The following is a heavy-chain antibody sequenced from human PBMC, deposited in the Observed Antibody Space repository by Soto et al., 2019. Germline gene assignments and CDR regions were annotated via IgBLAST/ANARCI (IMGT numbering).Heavy chain of an antibody. CDR2: IYYSGDT. V-gene: IGHV4-31*03. CDR1: GGSVSSGGYY. CDR3: ARVVSTHFDS. J-gene: IGHJ4*02. Sequence: QVHLQESGPGLVRPSQILSLTCTVSGGSVSSGGYYWSWIRQRPGKGLEWIGSIYYSGDTYYNPSLNSRVTSSIATSQNQFSLNLISMTSADTAVYYCARVVSTHFDSWGQGILVTVSP. D-gene: IGHD6-13*01.